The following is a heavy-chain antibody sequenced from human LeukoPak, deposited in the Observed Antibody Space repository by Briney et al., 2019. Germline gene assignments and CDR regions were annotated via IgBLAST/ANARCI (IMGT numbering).Heavy chain of an antibody. D-gene: IGHD3-10*01. CDR2: IYSGGST. V-gene: IGHV3-53*01. CDR3: ARRASVRGVPFDY. J-gene: IGHJ4*02. CDR1: GFTVSSNY. Sequence: GGSLRLSCAAPGFTVSSNYMSWVRQAPGKGLEWVSVIYSGGSTYYADSVKGRFTISRDNSKNTLYLQMNSLRAEDTAVYYCARRASVRGVPFDYWGQGTLVTVSS.